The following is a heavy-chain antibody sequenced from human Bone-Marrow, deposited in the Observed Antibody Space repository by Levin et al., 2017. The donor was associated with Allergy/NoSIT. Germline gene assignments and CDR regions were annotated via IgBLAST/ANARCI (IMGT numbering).Heavy chain of an antibody. Sequence: GSLRLSCTVSGGSISSYYWSWIRQPPGKGLEWIGYIYYSGSTNYNPSLKSRVTISVDTSKNQFSLKLSSVTAADTAVYYCARDVTVTTASWFDPWGQGTLVTVSS. D-gene: IGHD4-11*01. CDR3: ARDVTVTTASWFDP. CDR1: GGSISSYY. CDR2: IYYSGST. V-gene: IGHV4-59*01. J-gene: IGHJ5*02.